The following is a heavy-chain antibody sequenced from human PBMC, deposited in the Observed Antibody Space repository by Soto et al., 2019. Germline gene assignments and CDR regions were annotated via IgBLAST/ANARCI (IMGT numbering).Heavy chain of an antibody. J-gene: IGHJ6*02. V-gene: IGHV5-10-1*01. Sequence: PGESLKISCKGSGYSFTSYWISWVRQMPGKGLEWMGRIDPSDSYTNYSPSFQGHVTISADKSISTAYLQWSSLKASDTAMYYCASPNKYCSGGSCYSRYYGMDVWGQGTTVTVSS. D-gene: IGHD2-15*01. CDR2: IDPSDSYT. CDR3: ASPNKYCSGGSCYSRYYGMDV. CDR1: GYSFTSYW.